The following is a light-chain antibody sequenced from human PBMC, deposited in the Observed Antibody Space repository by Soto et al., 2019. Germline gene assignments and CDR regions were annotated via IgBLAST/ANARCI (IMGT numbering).Light chain of an antibody. Sequence: EIVLTQSPGTLSLSPGERATLSCRASQSISSSYLAWYQQKPGQAPRLLIYGASSRATGIPDRFSGSGSGTDLTLTISRLETEDFAVYYCQQYGSSQYTFGQGTKLEIK. CDR1: QSISSSY. CDR2: GAS. J-gene: IGKJ2*01. V-gene: IGKV3-20*01. CDR3: QQYGSSQYT.